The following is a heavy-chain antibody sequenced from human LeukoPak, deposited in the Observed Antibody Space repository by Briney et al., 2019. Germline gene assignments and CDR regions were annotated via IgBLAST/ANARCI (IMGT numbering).Heavy chain of an antibody. D-gene: IGHD3-16*01. CDR3: ARVRYRLAETYIDY. V-gene: IGHV1-2*02. J-gene: IGHJ4*02. CDR2: INPNSGGT. Sequence: ASVEVSCKASGYTFTGCYMHWVRQAPGQGLEWMGWINPNSGGTNYAQKFQGRVTMTRDTSISTAYMELSRLRSDDTAVYYCARVRYRLAETYIDYWGQGTLVTVSS. CDR1: GYTFTGCY.